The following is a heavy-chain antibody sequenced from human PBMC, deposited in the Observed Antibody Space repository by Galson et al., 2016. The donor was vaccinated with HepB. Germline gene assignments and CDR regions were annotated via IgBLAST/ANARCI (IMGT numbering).Heavy chain of an antibody. CDR2: IDWTDYK. V-gene: IGHV2-70*12. D-gene: IGHD1-26*01. J-gene: IGHJ4*02. CDR1: GFSLSTSGMC. CDR3: AHRYRRLGATLFDS. Sequence: PALVKPTQTLTLTCTFSGFSLSTSGMCVTWIRQPPGKALEWLALIDWTDYKYYSPSLKTRLTITKDTSKNEVVLTMTNMAPVDTATYYCAHRYRRLGATLFDSWGQGTLVTVSS.